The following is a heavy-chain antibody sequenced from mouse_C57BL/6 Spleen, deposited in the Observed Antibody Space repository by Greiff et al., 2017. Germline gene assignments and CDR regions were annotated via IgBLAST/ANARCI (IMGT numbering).Heavy chain of an antibody. Sequence: QVQLQQSGAELARPGASVKMSCKASGYTFTSYTMHWVKQRPGQGLEWIGYINPSSGYTKYNQKFKDKATLTADKSSSTAYMQLSSLTSEDSAVYYCARSRGLLPPYFDVWGTGTTVTVSS. V-gene: IGHV1-4*01. J-gene: IGHJ1*03. CDR2: INPSSGYT. D-gene: IGHD2-3*01. CDR3: ARSRGLLPPYFDV. CDR1: GYTFTSYT.